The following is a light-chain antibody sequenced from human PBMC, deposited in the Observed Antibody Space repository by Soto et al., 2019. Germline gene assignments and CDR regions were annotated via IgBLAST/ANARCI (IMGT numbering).Light chain of an antibody. Sequence: EIVMTQSPATLSASPGERATLSCRASQSVSSNLAWYQQKPGQAPRLLIYGASTRATGIPARFSGSGSGTEFTLTISSLQSEDFAVYYCQQYNNWPPPETFGQGTKVDIK. J-gene: IGKJ1*01. CDR3: QQYNNWPPPET. V-gene: IGKV3-15*01. CDR2: GAS. CDR1: QSVSSN.